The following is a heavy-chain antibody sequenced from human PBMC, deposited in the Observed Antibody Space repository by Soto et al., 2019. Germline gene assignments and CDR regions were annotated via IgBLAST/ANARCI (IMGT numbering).Heavy chain of an antibody. Sequence: EVHLLESGGGLVQPGGSLRLSCAASGFTFSSNSMTWVRQAPGKVLEWVSGISIVGDHTFYADSVKGRFVTSRHDSTHTMYLQMNSLRVDNTAVYYCVKWNGSGDYWCQGTLVTVPS. V-gene: IGHV3-23*01. D-gene: IGHD1-1*01. CDR3: VKWNGSGDY. J-gene: IGHJ4*02. CDR1: GFTFSSNS. CDR2: ISIVGDHT.